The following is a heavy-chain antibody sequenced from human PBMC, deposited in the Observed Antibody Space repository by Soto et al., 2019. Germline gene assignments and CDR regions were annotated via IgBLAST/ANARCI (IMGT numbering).Heavy chain of an antibody. CDR3: ARAQGGTTLYYHGMDV. CDR1: GFTFSGYA. CDR2: ISYDGSNK. D-gene: IGHD1-7*01. V-gene: IGHV3-30-3*01. J-gene: IGHJ6*02. Sequence: QVQLVESGGGVVQPGRSLRLSCAASGFTFSGYAMHWVRQAPGQGLEWVALISYDGSNKYYADSVKGRFTISRDNSKNTLYLQMNSLRPEDTAVYHCARAQGGTTLYYHGMDVWGQGPTVSVSS.